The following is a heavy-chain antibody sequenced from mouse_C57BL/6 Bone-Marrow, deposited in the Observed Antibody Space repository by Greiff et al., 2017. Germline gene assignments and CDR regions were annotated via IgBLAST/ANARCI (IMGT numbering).Heavy chain of an antibody. V-gene: IGHV5-6*01. J-gene: IGHJ2*01. CDR3: ARLTMITTGDFDY. Sequence: EVKVVESGGDLVKPGGSLKLSCAASGFTFSSYGMSWVRQTPDKRLEWVATISSGGSYTYYPDSVKGRFTISRDNAKNTLYLQMSSLKSEDTAMYYCARLTMITTGDFDYWGQGTTLTVSS. D-gene: IGHD2-4*01. CDR1: GFTFSSYG. CDR2: ISSGGSYT.